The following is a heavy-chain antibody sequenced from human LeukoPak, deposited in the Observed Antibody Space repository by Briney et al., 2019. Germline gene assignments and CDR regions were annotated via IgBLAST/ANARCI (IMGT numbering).Heavy chain of an antibody. J-gene: IGHJ4*02. CDR1: GRPISSYY. V-gene: IGHV4-59*08. CDR3: ARLASGSYGPLTPFDY. Sequence: SETLSLTCTVSGRPISSYYWRWLRQPPRKGLEWIGYIYYCVNTKYNTSPKSRVTMSVDTSKNQCSLRLSSVAAADTAVYYSARLASGSYGPLTPFDYWGQGTLVTVSS. CDR2: IYYCVNT. D-gene: IGHD1-26*01.